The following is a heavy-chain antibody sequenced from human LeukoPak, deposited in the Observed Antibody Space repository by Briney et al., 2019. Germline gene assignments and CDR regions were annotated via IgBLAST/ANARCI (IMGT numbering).Heavy chain of an antibody. CDR1: GGSISSGTYY. V-gene: IGHV4-39*01. CDR2: IYYSGST. Sequence: SETLSLTCIVSGGSISSGTYYWGWIRQPPGKGLEWIGSIYYSGSTYYNPSLKSRVTISVDTSKNQFSLKLSSVTAADTAVYYCARHDLGVYSSVWYYFDYWGQGTLVTVSS. CDR3: ARHDLGVYSSVWYYFDY. J-gene: IGHJ4*02. D-gene: IGHD6-19*01.